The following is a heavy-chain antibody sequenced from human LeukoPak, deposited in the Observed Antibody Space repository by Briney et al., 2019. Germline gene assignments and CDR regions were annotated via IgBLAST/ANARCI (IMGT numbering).Heavy chain of an antibody. Sequence: SGGSLRLSCAASGFTFSSYAMHWVRQAPGKGLEWVAVISYDGGNKYYADSVKGRFTISRDNSKNTLYLQMNSLRAEDTAVYYCARDSAVAAGYYGMDVWGQGTTVTVSS. D-gene: IGHD6-19*01. V-gene: IGHV3-30-3*01. CDR1: GFTFSSYA. CDR3: ARDSAVAAGYYGMDV. J-gene: IGHJ6*02. CDR2: ISYDGGNK.